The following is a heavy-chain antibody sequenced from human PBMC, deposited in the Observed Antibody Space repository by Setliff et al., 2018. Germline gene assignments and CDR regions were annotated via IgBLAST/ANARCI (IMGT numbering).Heavy chain of an antibody. J-gene: IGHJ6*03. Sequence: PSETLSLTCRVSGGSISSGNYYWGLIRQPPGKGLEWVATIYYSGSTYSNPSLKSRLIISVDAPDNQFSVKLRSVTAVDTAVYYCARHKSNGSGSYPSLYMDVWGKGIMVTVSS. CDR1: GGSISSGNYY. CDR3: ARHKSNGSGSYPSLYMDV. CDR2: IYYSGST. D-gene: IGHD3-10*01. V-gene: IGHV4-39*01.